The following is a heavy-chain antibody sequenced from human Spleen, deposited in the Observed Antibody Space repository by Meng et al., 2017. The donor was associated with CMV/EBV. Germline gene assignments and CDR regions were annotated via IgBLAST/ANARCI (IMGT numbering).Heavy chain of an antibody. J-gene: IGHJ4*02. CDR2: INSIGST. D-gene: IGHD4-23*01. Sequence: SETLSLTCTVSGGSVSSNSYYWGWIRQSPGKGLEWIGSINSIGSTFSNPSLKSRVTISVDTSKNQFSLELSSVTAADTAVYYCARGTTVGGYFDSWGQGMLVTVSS. CDR3: ARGTTVGGYFDS. CDR1: GGSVSSNSYY. V-gene: IGHV4-39*07.